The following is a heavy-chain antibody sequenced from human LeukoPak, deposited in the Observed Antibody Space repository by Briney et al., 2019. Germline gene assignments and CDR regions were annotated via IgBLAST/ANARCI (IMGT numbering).Heavy chain of an antibody. CDR3: ARESYPRITTAADGSDY. D-gene: IGHD6-13*01. V-gene: IGHV3-7*01. Sequence: GGSLRLSCAASGFTFSSYWMSWVRQAPGKGLEWVANIKQDGSEKYYVDSVKGRFTISRDNAKNSLYLQMNSLRAEDTAVYYCARESYPRITTAADGSDYWGQGTLVTVSS. J-gene: IGHJ4*02. CDR1: GFTFSSYW. CDR2: IKQDGSEK.